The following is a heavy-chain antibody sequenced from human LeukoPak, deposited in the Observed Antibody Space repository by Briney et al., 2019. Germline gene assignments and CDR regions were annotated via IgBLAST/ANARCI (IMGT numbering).Heavy chain of an antibody. D-gene: IGHD1-26*01. V-gene: IGHV4-59*01. CDR1: GGSISTYY. J-gene: IGHJ6*02. Sequence: SETLSLTCTVSGGSISTYYWSWIRQPPGKGLEWIGYIYYSGSTNYNPSLKSRVTISVDTSKNQFSLKLSSVTAADTAVYYCARTSGSYFYYYGMDVWGQGTTVTVSS. CDR2: IYYSGST. CDR3: ARTSGSYFYYYGMDV.